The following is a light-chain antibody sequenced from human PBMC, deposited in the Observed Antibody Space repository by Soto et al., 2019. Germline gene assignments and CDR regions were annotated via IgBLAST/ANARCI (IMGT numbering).Light chain of an antibody. CDR1: QSISSY. V-gene: IGKV1-39*01. J-gene: IGKJ1*01. CDR3: QQYENYWT. CDR2: AAS. Sequence: DIQMTQSPSSLSASVVDRVTITCRASQSISSYLNWYQQKPGKAPKLLIYAASSLQSGVPSRFSGSGSGTDFTLTISSLQPEDFATYYCQQYENYWTFGQGTKVDTK.